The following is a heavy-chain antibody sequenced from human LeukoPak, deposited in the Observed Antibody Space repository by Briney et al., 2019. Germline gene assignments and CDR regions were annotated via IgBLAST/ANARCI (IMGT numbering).Heavy chain of an antibody. Sequence: GRSLRLSCAASGFTFSSYGMHWVRQAPGKGLEWVAVISYDGSNKYYADSVKGRFTISRDNSKNTLYLQMNSLRGEDTAVYYCAKGGGSGFVDYWGQGTLVTVSS. CDR1: GFTFSSYG. CDR3: AKGGGSGFVDY. V-gene: IGHV3-30*18. D-gene: IGHD3-10*01. J-gene: IGHJ4*02. CDR2: ISYDGSNK.